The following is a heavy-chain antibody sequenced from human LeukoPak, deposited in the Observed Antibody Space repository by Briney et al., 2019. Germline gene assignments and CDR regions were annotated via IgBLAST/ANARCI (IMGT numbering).Heavy chain of an antibody. V-gene: IGHV4-38-2*01. CDR1: GYSNSSGYY. D-gene: IGHD3-22*01. J-gene: IGHJ4*02. CDR3: ARRDYYDSSGYYFDY. CDR2: IYHSGST. Sequence: PSETLSLTCAVSGYSNSSGYYWGWIRQPPGKGLEWIGSIYHSGSTYYNPSLKSRVTISVDTSKNQFSLKLSSVTAADTAVYYCARRDYYDSSGYYFDYWGQGTLVTVSS.